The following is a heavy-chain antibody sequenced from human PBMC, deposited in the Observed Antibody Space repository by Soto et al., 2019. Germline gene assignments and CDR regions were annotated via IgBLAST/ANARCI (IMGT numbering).Heavy chain of an antibody. CDR1: SASIHTYT. Sequence: SETLSLTCTVSSASIHTYTWSWIRQSPGKGLEWIGYIYSSGSTNYNPSLQSRLTMSVDTSKNQFSLKLTSVTAADTAVYYCARGDQELDYWARERWSPSPQ. CDR3: ARGDQELDY. J-gene: IGHJ4*02. D-gene: IGHD1-26*01. CDR2: IYSSGST. V-gene: IGHV4-59*01.